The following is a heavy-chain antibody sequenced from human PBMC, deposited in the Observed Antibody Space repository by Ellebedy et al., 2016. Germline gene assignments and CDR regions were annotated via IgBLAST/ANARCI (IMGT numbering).Heavy chain of an antibody. CDR2: IYYSGST. CDR3: ARSSGLRLGELAFDI. J-gene: IGHJ3*02. Sequence: SETLSLXCTVSGGSISSSSYYWGWIRQPPGKGLEWIGSIYYSGSTYYNPSLKSRVTISVDTSKNQFSLKLSSVTAADTAVYYCARSSGLRLGELAFDIWGQGTMVTVSS. D-gene: IGHD3-16*01. V-gene: IGHV4-39*07. CDR1: GGSISSSSYY.